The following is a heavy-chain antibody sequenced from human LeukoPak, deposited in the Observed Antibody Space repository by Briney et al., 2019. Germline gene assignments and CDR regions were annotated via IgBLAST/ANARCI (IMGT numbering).Heavy chain of an antibody. J-gene: IGHJ3*02. Sequence: GGSLRLSCAAPGFTFSSYAMSWVRQAPGKGLEWVSAISGSGGSTYYADSVKGRFTISRDNSKNTLYLQMNSLRAEDTAVYYCAKAPSSGWFIDAFDIWGQGTMVTVSS. CDR3: AKAPSSGWFIDAFDI. CDR2: ISGSGGST. V-gene: IGHV3-23*01. D-gene: IGHD6-19*01. CDR1: GFTFSSYA.